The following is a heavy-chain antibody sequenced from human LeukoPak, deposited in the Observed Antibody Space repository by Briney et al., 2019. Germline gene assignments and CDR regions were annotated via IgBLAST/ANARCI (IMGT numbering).Heavy chain of an antibody. CDR1: GGSISSYY. D-gene: IGHD6-19*01. J-gene: IGHJ6*02. V-gene: IGHV4-59*01. CDR2: IYYSGST. CDR3: ARDRSVAGYYYYGMDV. Sequence: SQTLSLTCTVSGGSISSYYWSWIRQPPGKGLEWIGYIYYSGSTNYNPSLKSRVTISVDTSKNQFSLKLSSVTAADTAVYYCARDRSVAGYYYYGMDVWGQGTTVTVSS.